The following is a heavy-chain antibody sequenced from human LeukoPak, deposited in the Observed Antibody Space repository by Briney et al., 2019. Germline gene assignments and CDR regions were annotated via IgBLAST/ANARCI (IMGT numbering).Heavy chain of an antibody. D-gene: IGHD3-16*01. J-gene: IGHJ3*02. CDR2: IYYSGST. Sequence: PSETLSLTCTVSGGSISSGDYYWSWIRQPPGKGLEWIGYIYYSGSTYYNPSLKSRVTISVDTSKNQFSLKLSSVTAADTAVYYCAGSGLRPLSEGAFDIWGQGTMVTVSS. V-gene: IGHV4-30-4*08. CDR1: GGSISSGDYY. CDR3: AGSGLRPLSEGAFDI.